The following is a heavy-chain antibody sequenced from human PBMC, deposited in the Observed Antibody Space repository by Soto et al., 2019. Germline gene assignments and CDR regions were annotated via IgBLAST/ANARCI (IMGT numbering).Heavy chain of an antibody. CDR2: IYPGDSDT. CDR1: GYTFTTFW. D-gene: IGHD4-17*01. V-gene: IGHV5-51*01. Sequence: GESLKISCKGSGYTFTTFWIGWVRQLPGKGLEWMGIIYPGDSDTRYSPSFRGQVTISVDTSKNQFSLKLSSVTAADTAVYYCARVTTVTKDFGMDVWGQGTTVTVSS. CDR3: ARVTTVTKDFGMDV. J-gene: IGHJ6*02.